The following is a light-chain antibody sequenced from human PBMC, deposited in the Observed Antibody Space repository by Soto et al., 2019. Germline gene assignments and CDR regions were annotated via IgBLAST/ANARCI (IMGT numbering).Light chain of an antibody. J-gene: IGLJ1*01. CDR3: SSYTSSSTRV. V-gene: IGLV2-14*01. CDR1: SSDVGGYKY. CDR2: DVS. Sequence: QSALTQPASVSGSPGQSITISCTGTSSDVGGYKYVSWYQQHPGEAPKLMIYDVSNRPSGVSNRFSGSKSGNTAFLTISGLQAEDEADYYCSSYTSSSTRVFGTGTKLTVL.